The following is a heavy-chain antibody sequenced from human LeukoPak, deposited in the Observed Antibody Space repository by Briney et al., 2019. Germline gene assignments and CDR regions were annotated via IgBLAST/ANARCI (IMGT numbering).Heavy chain of an antibody. D-gene: IGHD3-22*01. V-gene: IGHV4-59*01. CDR1: GVSISSYY. CDR3: ARAYYDSSGYYSRGYYYGMDV. J-gene: IGHJ6*02. CDR2: IYYSGST. Sequence: SETLSLTCTVSGVSISSYYWSWIRQPPGKGLEWIGYIYYSGSTNYNPSLKSRVTISVDTSKNQFSLKLSSVTAADTAVYYCARAYYDSSGYYSRGYYYGMDVWGQGTTVTVSS.